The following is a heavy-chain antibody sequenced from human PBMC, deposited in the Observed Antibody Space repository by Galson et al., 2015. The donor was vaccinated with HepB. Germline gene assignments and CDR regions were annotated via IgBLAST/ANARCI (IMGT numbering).Heavy chain of an antibody. V-gene: IGHV3-23*01. D-gene: IGHD1-26*01. CDR1: GFSFSKYS. CDR3: AKDSVSGSYLPTYFDS. J-gene: IGHJ4*02. Sequence: SLRLSCATSGFSFSKYSMNWVRQAPGKGLEWVSSISGSRAFTYYADSVKGRFTISRDNSKNMVHLQMNSLRAEDTAFYYCAKDSVSGSYLPTYFDSWGQGTLVTVSS. CDR2: ISGSRAFT.